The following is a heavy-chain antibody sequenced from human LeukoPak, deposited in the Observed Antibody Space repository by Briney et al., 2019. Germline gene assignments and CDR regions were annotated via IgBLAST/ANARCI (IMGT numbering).Heavy chain of an antibody. Sequence: PSETLSLTCAVYGGSFSGYYWSWIRQPPGKGLEWIGEINHSGSTNYNPPLKSRVTISVDTSKNQSSPKLSSVTAADTAVYYCARGRYDFWSGYYYYYYYMDVWGKGTTVTVSS. CDR3: ARGRYDFWSGYYYYYYYMDV. V-gene: IGHV4-34*01. D-gene: IGHD3-3*01. J-gene: IGHJ6*03. CDR1: GGSFSGYY. CDR2: INHSGST.